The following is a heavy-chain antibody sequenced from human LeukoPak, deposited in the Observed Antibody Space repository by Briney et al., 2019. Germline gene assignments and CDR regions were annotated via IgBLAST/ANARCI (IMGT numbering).Heavy chain of an antibody. CDR1: GGSISSSSYY. D-gene: IGHD5-18*01. CDR2: IYYSGST. V-gene: IGHV4-39*02. J-gene: IGHJ4*02. Sequence: SETLSLTCTVSGGSISSSSYYWGWIRQPPGKGLEWIGSIYYSGSTYYNPSLKSRVTISVDTSKNQFSLKMISVTAADTAVYYCARDVAVNSAMVSRFDSWGQGTLVTVSS. CDR3: ARDVAVNSAMVSRFDS.